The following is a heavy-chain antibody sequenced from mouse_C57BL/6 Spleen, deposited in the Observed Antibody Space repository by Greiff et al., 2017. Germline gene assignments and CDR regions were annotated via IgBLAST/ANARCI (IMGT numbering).Heavy chain of an antibody. CDR1: GYSITSGYY. D-gene: IGHD2-4*01. J-gene: IGHJ1*03. Sequence: VQLKESGPGLVKPSQSLSLTCSVTGYSITSGYYWNWIRQFPGNKLEWMGYISYDGSNNYNPSLKNRISITRDTSKNQFFLKLNSVTTEDTATYYCARGGIYDYDGYFDVWGTGTTVTVSS. CDR2: ISYDGSN. V-gene: IGHV3-6*01. CDR3: ARGGIYDYDGYFDV.